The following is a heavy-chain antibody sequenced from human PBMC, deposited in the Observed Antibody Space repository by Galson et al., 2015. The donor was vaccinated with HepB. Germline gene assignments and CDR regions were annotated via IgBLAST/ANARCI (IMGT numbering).Heavy chain of an antibody. V-gene: IGHV3-23*01. CDR2: ISGSGGST. CDR1: GFTFSSYA. CDR3: AKDLGGRYGSGKYWDYYYYYGMDV. J-gene: IGHJ6*02. Sequence: SLRLSCAASGFTFSSYAMSWVRQAPGKGLEWVSAISGSGGSTYYADSVKGRFTISRDNSKNTLYLQMNSLRAEDTAVYYCAKDLGGRYGSGKYWDYYYYYGMDVWGQGTTVTVSS. D-gene: IGHD3-10*01.